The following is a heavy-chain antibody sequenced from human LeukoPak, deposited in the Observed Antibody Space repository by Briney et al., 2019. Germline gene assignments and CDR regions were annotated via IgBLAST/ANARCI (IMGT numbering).Heavy chain of an antibody. Sequence: PSETLSLTCTVSGGSISSSSYYWGWIRQPPGKGLEWIGSIYYSGSTYYNPSLKSRVTISVDTSKNQFSLKLSSVTAADTAVYYCAREGSNYYDSSNAFDIWGQGTMVTVSS. CDR3: AREGSNYYDSSNAFDI. D-gene: IGHD3-22*01. J-gene: IGHJ3*02. V-gene: IGHV4-39*07. CDR1: GGSISSSSYY. CDR2: IYYSGST.